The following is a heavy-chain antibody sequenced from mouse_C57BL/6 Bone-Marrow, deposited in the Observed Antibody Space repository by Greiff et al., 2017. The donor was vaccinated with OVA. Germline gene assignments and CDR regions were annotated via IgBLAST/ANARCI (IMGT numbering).Heavy chain of an antibody. Sequence: EVMLVASGGGLVKPGGSLKLSCAASGFTFSSYAMSWVRQTPEKRLEWVATISDGGSYTYYPDNVKGRFTISRDNAKNNLYLQMSHLKSEDTAMYYCASSGGLYYVDYWGQGTTLTVSS. J-gene: IGHJ2*01. CDR1: GFTFSSYA. CDR3: ASSGGLYYVDY. CDR2: ISDGGSYT. V-gene: IGHV5-4*03. D-gene: IGHD6-2*01.